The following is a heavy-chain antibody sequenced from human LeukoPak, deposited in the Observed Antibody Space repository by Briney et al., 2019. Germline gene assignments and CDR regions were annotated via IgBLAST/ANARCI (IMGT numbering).Heavy chain of an antibody. V-gene: IGHV3-33*01. CDR2: IWYDGSYK. J-gene: IGHJ4*02. CDR3: AREYYDSSDYPRQHYFDY. D-gene: IGHD3-22*01. CDR1: GFTFITYG. Sequence: GGSLRLSCAASGFTFITYGMHWVRQAPGKGLEWMALIWYDGSYKYYADSVKGRFTISRDNSKNTLYLQMNSLRAEDTAVYYCAREYYDSSDYPRQHYFDYWGQGTPVTVSS.